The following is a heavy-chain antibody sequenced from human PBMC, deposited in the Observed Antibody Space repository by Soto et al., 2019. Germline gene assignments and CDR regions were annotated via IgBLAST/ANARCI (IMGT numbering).Heavy chain of an antibody. Sequence: XTLSLPGTVSGGSCSSSRYYWGWIRQPPGKGLEWIGSIYYSGSTYYNTYLKSRVTISLETSKNQFSLKLSSFTSADTALYYCAREIFPAAAPFSLMDYWGQGTLGTVSS. V-gene: IGHV4-39*02. CDR2: IYYSGST. CDR3: AREIFPAAAPFSLMDY. CDR1: GGSCSSSRYY. J-gene: IGHJ4*02. D-gene: IGHD6-13*01.